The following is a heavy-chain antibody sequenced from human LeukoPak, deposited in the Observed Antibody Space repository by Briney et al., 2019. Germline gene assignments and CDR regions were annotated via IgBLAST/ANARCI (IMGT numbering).Heavy chain of an antibody. V-gene: IGHV4-31*11. D-gene: IGHD3-22*01. Sequence: SETLSLTCAVYGGSFSGYYWSWIRQHPGKGLEWIGYIYYSGSTYYNPSLMSRLTISVDTSKNQFSLKLTSVTAADTAVYYCARAGDYDSSGYSSRDAFDIWGQGTMVTVSS. CDR2: IYYSGST. J-gene: IGHJ3*02. CDR3: ARAGDYDSSGYSSRDAFDI. CDR1: GGSFSGYY.